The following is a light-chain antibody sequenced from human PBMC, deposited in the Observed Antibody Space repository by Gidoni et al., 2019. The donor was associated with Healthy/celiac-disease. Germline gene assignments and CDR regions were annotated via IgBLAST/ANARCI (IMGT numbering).Light chain of an antibody. Sequence: DIQMPQSPSTLSASVGDRVTITCLASQSISSWLAWYQQKPGKATKLLIYDASSLESGVPSRFSGSGSGTEFTLTISSLQPDDFATYYCQQYNSYQYTFGQGTKLEIK. CDR1: QSISSW. V-gene: IGKV1-5*01. CDR2: DAS. CDR3: QQYNSYQYT. J-gene: IGKJ2*01.